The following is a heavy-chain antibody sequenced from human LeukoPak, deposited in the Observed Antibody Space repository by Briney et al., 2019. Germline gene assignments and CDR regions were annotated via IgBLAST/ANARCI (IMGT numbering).Heavy chain of an antibody. CDR1: GGSLSGYY. D-gene: IGHD5-18*01. CDR2: INHSGST. J-gene: IGHJ6*02. Sequence: SETLSLTCAVYGGSLSGYYWSWIRQPPGKGLEWIGEINHSGSTNYNPSLKSRVTISVDTSKNQFSLKLSSVTAADTAVYYCARDPIQRHHYYYYGMDVWGQGTTVTVSS. V-gene: IGHV4-34*01. CDR3: ARDPIQRHHYYYYGMDV.